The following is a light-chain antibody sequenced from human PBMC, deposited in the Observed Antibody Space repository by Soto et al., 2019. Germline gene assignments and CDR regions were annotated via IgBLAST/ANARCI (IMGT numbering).Light chain of an antibody. V-gene: IGKV1-39*01. Sequence: IQMTHSTSSLSSSLVYTFTITCRXSQSIGKHLNWYQQKPGKAPKLLIYAASSLQSGVPSRFSGSGSGTDFTLTISSLQPEDFATYYCQQSYSTPSITFGQGTRLEI. CDR2: AAS. J-gene: IGKJ5*01. CDR3: QQSYSTPSIT. CDR1: QSIGKH.